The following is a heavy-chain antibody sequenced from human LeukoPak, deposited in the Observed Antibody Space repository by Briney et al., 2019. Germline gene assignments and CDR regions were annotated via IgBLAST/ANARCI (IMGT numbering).Heavy chain of an antibody. CDR2: IRYDGSNK. CDR3: ASPLLSSSGRSY. Sequence: GGSLRLSCAASGFTFSSYGMHWVRQAPGKGLEWVAFIRYDGSNKYYADSVKGRFTISRDNSKNTLYLQMNSLRAEDTAVYYCASPLLSSSGRSYWGRGTLVTVSS. D-gene: IGHD6-6*01. CDR1: GFTFSSYG. V-gene: IGHV3-30*02. J-gene: IGHJ4*02.